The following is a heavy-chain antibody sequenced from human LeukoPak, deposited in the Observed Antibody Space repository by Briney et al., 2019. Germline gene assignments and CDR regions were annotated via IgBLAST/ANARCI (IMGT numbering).Heavy chain of an antibody. CDR3: ARGLYCSSSTSCYDYGMDV. J-gene: IGHJ6*02. CDR1: GGIFRSYG. V-gene: IGHV1-69*01. D-gene: IGHD2-2*01. CDR2: FIPILGTP. Sequence: SVKVSCKPSGGIFRSYGLNWVRQAPGQGLEWMGGFIPILGTPKYAQNLQGRVTITADESTSTGYMELSSLRYEDTAVYYCARGLYCSSSTSCYDYGMDVWGQGTTVTVSS.